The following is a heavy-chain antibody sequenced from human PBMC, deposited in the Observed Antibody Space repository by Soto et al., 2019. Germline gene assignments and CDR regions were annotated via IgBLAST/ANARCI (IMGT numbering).Heavy chain of an antibody. V-gene: IGHV1-2*02. CDR3: ARDRGSGWYLTYYYYGMDV. CDR1: GYTFSGYY. D-gene: IGHD6-19*01. J-gene: IGHJ6*02. Sequence: GASVKVSCKASGYTFSGYYMHWVRQAPGQGLEWMGWINPNSGGTNYAQKFQGRVTMTRDTSISTAYMELSRLRPDDTAVYYCARDRGSGWYLTYYYYGMDVWGQGTTVTVSS. CDR2: INPNSGGT.